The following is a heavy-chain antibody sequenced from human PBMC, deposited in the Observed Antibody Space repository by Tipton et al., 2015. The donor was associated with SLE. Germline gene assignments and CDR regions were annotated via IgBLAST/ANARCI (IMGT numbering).Heavy chain of an antibody. D-gene: IGHD1-14*01. Sequence: SLRLSCAPSGFRLSDFWMSWVRQTPEKGLEWLANIKEDGSEMYFADSVRGRFTISRDNAKNSLYLQLNSLRGEDTAAYYRVRDAPDHLRDFWGQGTLVIVSS. CDR2: IKEDGSEM. CDR1: GFRLSDFW. J-gene: IGHJ4*02. CDR3: VRDAPDHLRDF. V-gene: IGHV3-7*01.